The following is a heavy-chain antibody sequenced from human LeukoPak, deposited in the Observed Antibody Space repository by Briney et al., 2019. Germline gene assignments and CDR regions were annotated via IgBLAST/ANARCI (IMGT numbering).Heavy chain of an antibody. CDR2: MYHSGST. J-gene: IGHJ4*02. CDR3: AREYTLYRSGWFLDY. CDR1: GYSVNNAYY. V-gene: IGHV4-38-2*02. D-gene: IGHD6-19*01. Sequence: SETLSLTCIVSGYSVNNAYYWGWIRQPPGKGLEWIGIMYHSGSTYYDSSLKSRVSISMDTSKNQFSLKLSSVTAADTAVYYCAREYTLYRSGWFLDYWGQGTVVTVSS.